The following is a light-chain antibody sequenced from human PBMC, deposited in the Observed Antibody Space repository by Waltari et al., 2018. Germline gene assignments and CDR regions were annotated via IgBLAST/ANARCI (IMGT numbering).Light chain of an antibody. Sequence: AIQLTQSPSSLAASVGDRVTITCRASQGISSAVAWYQQKPGKVPNLLIYDASRLERGVPSRFSGSTSGTDFTLTISSLQPEDIATYYCQQFDNLVYTFGQGTKLEIK. CDR1: QGISSA. CDR3: QQFDNLVYT. J-gene: IGKJ2*01. CDR2: DAS. V-gene: IGKV1D-13*01.